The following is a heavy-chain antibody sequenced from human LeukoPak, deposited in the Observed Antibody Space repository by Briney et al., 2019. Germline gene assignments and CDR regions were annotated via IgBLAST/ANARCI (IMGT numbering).Heavy chain of an antibody. CDR1: GYSFTGYY. J-gene: IGHJ4*02. CDR3: ARGYCSRTNCYFFGY. V-gene: IGHV1-2*02. CDR2: INPKSGDT. D-gene: IGHD2-2*01. Sequence: ASVKVSCKASGYSFTGYYIHWVRQAPGQGIEWMGWINPKSGDTIYGEKFQDRVTMTTDTSISTAYMELSRLTSDDTAVYYCARGYCSRTNCYFFGYWGQGTLVTVSS.